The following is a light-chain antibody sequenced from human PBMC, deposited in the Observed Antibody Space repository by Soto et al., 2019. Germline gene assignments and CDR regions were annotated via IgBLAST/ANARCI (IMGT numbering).Light chain of an antibody. J-gene: IGKJ2*01. CDR3: QQYGSLPYT. Sequence: EIVLTQSPGTLSLSPGERATLSCRASQSVSSSYLAWYQQKPGQAPRLLIYGASSRATRIPDRFSGSGSGTAFTLTISRLEPEDFAVYYCQQYGSLPYTFGQGTKLEIK. CDR1: QSVSSSY. V-gene: IGKV3-20*01. CDR2: GAS.